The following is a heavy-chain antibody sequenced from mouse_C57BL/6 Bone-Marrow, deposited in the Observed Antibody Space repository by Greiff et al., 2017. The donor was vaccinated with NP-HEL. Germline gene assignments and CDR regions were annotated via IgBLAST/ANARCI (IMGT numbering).Heavy chain of an antibody. Sequence: EVKVVESGGGLVQPGESLKLSCESNEYEFPSHDMSWVRKTPEKRLELVAAINSDGGSTYYPDWMERRFIISRDNTKKTLYLQMSSLRSEDTALYYCARAYDSNLDLDYWGQGTTLTVSS. J-gene: IGHJ2*01. V-gene: IGHV5-2*01. CDR1: EYEFPSHD. CDR2: INSDGGST. CDR3: ARAYDSNLDLDY. D-gene: IGHD2-5*01.